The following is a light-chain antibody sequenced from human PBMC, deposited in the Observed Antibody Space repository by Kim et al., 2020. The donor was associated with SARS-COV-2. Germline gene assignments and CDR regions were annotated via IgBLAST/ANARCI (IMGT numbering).Light chain of an antibody. CDR1: HNLVHSDGNTY. J-gene: IGKJ1*01. CDR3: MQGTRLWT. Sequence: DAVLTQSPLSLPVTLGQPASISCRPSHNLVHSDGNTYLNWFHQRPGQPPRRLFYQISNRDSGVPDRFSGSGSGTNFTLEISRVEAEDVGVYYCMQGTRLWTFGEGTKVDIK. CDR2: QIS. V-gene: IGKV2-30*02.